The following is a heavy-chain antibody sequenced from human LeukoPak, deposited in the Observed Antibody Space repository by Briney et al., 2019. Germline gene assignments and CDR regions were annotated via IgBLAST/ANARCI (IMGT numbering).Heavy chain of an antibody. CDR2: IYHSGST. D-gene: IGHD3-16*01. Sequence: SETLSLTCAVYGGSLGGYYWSWIRQPPGKGLEWIGEIYHSGSTNDNPSLKSRVTISIDTSKNQFSLKLNSVTATDTAVYYCARHYGPWGQGTLVTVSS. V-gene: IGHV4-34*01. CDR3: ARHYGP. J-gene: IGHJ4*02. CDR1: GGSLGGYY.